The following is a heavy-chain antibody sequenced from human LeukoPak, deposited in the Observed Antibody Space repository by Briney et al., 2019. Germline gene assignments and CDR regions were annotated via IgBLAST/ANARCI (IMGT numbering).Heavy chain of an antibody. CDR1: GGSFSGYY. Sequence: SETLSLTCADYGGSFSGYYWSWIRQPPGKGREWIGEINHSGSTNYNPSLKSRVTISVDTSKNQFSLKLSSVTAADTAVYYCARAPRDCSGASCHPRYFQHWGQGTLVTVSS. D-gene: IGHD2-15*01. J-gene: IGHJ1*01. CDR3: ARAPRDCSGASCHPRYFQH. CDR2: INHSGST. V-gene: IGHV4-34*01.